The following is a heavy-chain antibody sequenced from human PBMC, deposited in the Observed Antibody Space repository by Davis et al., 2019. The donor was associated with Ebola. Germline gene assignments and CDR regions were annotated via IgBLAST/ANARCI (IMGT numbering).Heavy chain of an antibody. CDR3: AREIGSSGIGP. D-gene: IGHD3-22*01. CDR1: GGSISSYY. CDR2: IYYSGST. Sequence: PSETLSLTCTVSGGSISSYYWSWIRQPPGKGLEWIGYIYYSGSTNYNPSLKSRVTISVDTSKNQFSLKLSSVTAADTAVYYCAREIGSSGIGPWGQGTLVTVSS. J-gene: IGHJ5*02. V-gene: IGHV4-59*01.